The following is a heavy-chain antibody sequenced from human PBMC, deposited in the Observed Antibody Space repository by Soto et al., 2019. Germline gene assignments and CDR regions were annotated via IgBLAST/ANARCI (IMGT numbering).Heavy chain of an antibody. Sequence: SVKVSCKASGGTFSSYAISWVRQAPGQGLEWMGGIIPIFGTANYAQKFQGRVTITADESTSTAYMELSSLRSEDTAVYYCARGHISAPQFDYWGQGTLVTVSS. CDR3: ARGHISAPQFDY. D-gene: IGHD2-21*01. V-gene: IGHV1-69*13. J-gene: IGHJ4*02. CDR1: GGTFSSYA. CDR2: IIPIFGTA.